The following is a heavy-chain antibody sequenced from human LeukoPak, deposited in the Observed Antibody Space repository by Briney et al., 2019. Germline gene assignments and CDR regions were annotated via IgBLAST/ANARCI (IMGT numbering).Heavy chain of an antibody. CDR3: ARDVYGAGYFRN. CDR1: GFTFSSFT. CDR2: VGSRGSDI. V-gene: IGHV3-21*01. Sequence: PGGSLRLSCAASGFTFSSFTMDWVRQAPGKELEWVSSVGSRGSDIYYADSVKGRFTISRDNAKSSLYLHMNSLRPDDTAVYYCARDVYGAGYFRNWGQGTLVTVSS. D-gene: IGHD5/OR15-5a*01. J-gene: IGHJ1*01.